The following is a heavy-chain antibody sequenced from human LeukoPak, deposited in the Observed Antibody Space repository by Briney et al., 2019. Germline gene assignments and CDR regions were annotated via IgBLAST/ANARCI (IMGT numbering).Heavy chain of an antibody. Sequence: GGSLRLSCAASGFTFSDYSMNWVRQAPGKGLEWVSAIIKSGSHIYYADSVKGRFTISRDNANNSLYLQMTGLRAEDAAVYYCARGRGGDNSNWFDPWGPGTLVTVSS. D-gene: IGHD4-23*01. CDR1: GFTFSDYS. V-gene: IGHV3-21*01. J-gene: IGHJ5*02. CDR3: ARGRGGDNSNWFDP. CDR2: IIKSGSHI.